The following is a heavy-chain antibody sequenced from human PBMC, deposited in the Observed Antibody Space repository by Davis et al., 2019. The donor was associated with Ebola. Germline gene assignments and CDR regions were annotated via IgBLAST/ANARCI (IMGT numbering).Heavy chain of an antibody. J-gene: IGHJ4*02. Sequence: GESLKISCKDSGNRFSSHWIGWVRQMPGKGPEWMGVIYSGDSDTRYSPSFEGQVTISVDRSITTAHLQWSSLKASDTAIYYCARQASLYGAIDYWGQGTLVTVSS. D-gene: IGHD4/OR15-4a*01. CDR3: ARQASLYGAIDY. CDR1: GNRFSSHW. V-gene: IGHV5-51*01. CDR2: IYSGDSDT.